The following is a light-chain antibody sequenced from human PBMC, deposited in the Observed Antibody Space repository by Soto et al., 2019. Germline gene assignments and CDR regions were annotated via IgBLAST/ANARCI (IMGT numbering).Light chain of an antibody. V-gene: IGKV3-20*01. CDR1: QSVDNGY. CDR3: QQYGSSQWT. J-gene: IGKJ1*01. CDR2: GAS. Sequence: EIVLKQSPGTLSLSPGERATLSCRASQSVDNGYLAWYQQKPGQAPRLLIYGASSRATGIPDRFGGSGAGTDFTLTVSRLEPEDFAVYYCQQYGSSQWTFGQGTKVDIK.